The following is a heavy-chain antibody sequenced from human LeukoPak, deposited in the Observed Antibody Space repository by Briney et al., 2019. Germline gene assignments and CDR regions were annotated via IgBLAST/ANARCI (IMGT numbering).Heavy chain of an antibody. CDR3: TRAVATDDFSPGY. CDR1: GFTFGSYA. V-gene: IGHV3-21*01. D-gene: IGHD3/OR15-3a*01. Sequence: GGSLRLSCASSGFTFGSYAMNWVRQAPGKGLEWVSCISSTSRYIYYADSVKGRFTISRDNAKNSVYLQMNSLRAEDTAVYYCTRAVATDDFSPGYWGQGTLVTVSS. J-gene: IGHJ4*02. CDR2: ISSTSRYI.